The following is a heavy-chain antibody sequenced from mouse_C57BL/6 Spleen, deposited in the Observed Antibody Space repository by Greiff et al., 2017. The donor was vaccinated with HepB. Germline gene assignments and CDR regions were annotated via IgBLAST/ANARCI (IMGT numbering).Heavy chain of an antibody. CDR2: ISSGSSTI. J-gene: IGHJ4*01. CDR3: AIYDYDVRYAMDY. Sequence: EVHLVESGGGLVKPGGSLKLSCAASGFTFSDYGMHWVRQAPEKGLEWVAYISSGSSTIYYADTVKGRFTISRDNAKNTLFLQMTSLRSEDTAMYYCAIYDYDVRYAMDYWGQGTSVTVSS. V-gene: IGHV5-17*01. D-gene: IGHD2-4*01. CDR1: GFTFSDYG.